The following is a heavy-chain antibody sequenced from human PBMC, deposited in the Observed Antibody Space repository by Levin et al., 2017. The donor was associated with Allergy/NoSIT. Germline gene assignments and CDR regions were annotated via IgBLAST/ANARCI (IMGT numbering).Heavy chain of an antibody. CDR2: INPNSGGT. Sequence: VASVKVSCKASGYTFTGYYMHWVRQAPGQGLEWMGWINPNSGGTNYAQKFQGRVTMTRDTSISTAYMELSRLRSDDTAVYYCARDGEGLAGTFDPWGQGTLVTVSS. CDR1: GYTFTGYY. V-gene: IGHV1-2*02. J-gene: IGHJ5*02. D-gene: IGHD1-20*01. CDR3: ARDGEGLAGTFDP.